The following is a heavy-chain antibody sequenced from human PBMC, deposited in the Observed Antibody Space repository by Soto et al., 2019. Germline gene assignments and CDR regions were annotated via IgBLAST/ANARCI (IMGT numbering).Heavy chain of an antibody. CDR3: ARTTYYYGMDV. V-gene: IGHV4-34*01. CDR2: IYHSGST. Sequence: SETLCLTCAVDGGSFSCYYWSWIRQPPGKGLEWIGEIYHSGSTNYNPSLKSRVTISVDKSKNQFSLKLSSVTAADTAVYYCARTTYYYGMDVWGQGTTVTVSS. J-gene: IGHJ6*02. CDR1: GGSFSCYY.